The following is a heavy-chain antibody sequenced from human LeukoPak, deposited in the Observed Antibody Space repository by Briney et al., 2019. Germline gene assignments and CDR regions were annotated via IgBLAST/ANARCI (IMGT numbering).Heavy chain of an antibody. Sequence: SGGSLRLSCAASGFAFSNYWMTWVRQAPGKGLEWVANIKRDGSEKYYVDSVKGRFTISRDNAKNSLYLRMNGLRAEDTAVYYCAGSYGDWGQGTLVTVSS. CDR3: AGSYGD. D-gene: IGHD4-17*01. V-gene: IGHV3-7*01. J-gene: IGHJ4*02. CDR1: GFAFSNYW. CDR2: IKRDGSEK.